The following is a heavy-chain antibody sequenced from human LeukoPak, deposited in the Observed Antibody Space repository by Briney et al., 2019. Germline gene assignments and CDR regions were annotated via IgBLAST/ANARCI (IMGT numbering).Heavy chain of an antibody. CDR1: GFTFSSYG. V-gene: IGHV3-30*18. D-gene: IGHD3-10*01. Sequence: PGGSLRLSCAASGFTFSSYGMHWVRQAPGKGLEWVAVISYDGSNKYYGDSVKGRFTISRDNSKNTLYLQMNSLRAEDTAVYYCAKDSTMVTPFDYWGQGTLVTVSS. CDR2: ISYDGSNK. CDR3: AKDSTMVTPFDY. J-gene: IGHJ4*02.